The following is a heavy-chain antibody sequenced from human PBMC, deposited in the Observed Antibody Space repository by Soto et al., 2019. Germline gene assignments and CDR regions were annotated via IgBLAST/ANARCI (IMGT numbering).Heavy chain of an antibody. Sequence: EVQLLESGGGLVQPGGSLRLSCAASGFTFSSYAMSWVRQAPGKGLEWVSAISGSGGSTYYADSVKGRFTISRDNSKNTLYLQMNSLRAEDTAVYYCAKEESDNEDIVVVPAAIGYWGQGTLVTVSS. CDR3: AKEESDNEDIVVVPAAIGY. V-gene: IGHV3-23*01. J-gene: IGHJ4*02. D-gene: IGHD2-2*01. CDR2: ISGSGGST. CDR1: GFTFSSYA.